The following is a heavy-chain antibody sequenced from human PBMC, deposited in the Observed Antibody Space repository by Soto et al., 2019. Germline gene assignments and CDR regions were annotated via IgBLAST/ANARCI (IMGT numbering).Heavy chain of an antibody. D-gene: IGHD6-13*01. Sequence: GGSLRLSCAASGFTFSSYGMHWVRQAPGKGLEWVAVIWYDGSNKYYADSVKGRFTISRDNSKNTLYLQMNSLRAEDTAVYYCARDLSQQLPTGWFDPWGQGTLVTVSS. CDR2: IWYDGSNK. CDR3: ARDLSQQLPTGWFDP. J-gene: IGHJ5*02. V-gene: IGHV3-33*01. CDR1: GFTFSSYG.